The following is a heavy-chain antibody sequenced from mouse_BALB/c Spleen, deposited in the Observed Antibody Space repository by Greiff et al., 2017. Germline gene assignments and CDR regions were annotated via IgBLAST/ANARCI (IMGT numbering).Heavy chain of an antibody. CDR3: AREGYGSPLDY. Sequence: QVQLKESGAELVRPGSSVKISCKASGYAFSSYWMNWVKQRPGQGLEWIGQIYPGDGDTNYNGKFKGKATLTADKSSSTAYMQLSSLTSEDSAVYFCAREGYGSPLDYWGQGTTLTVSS. J-gene: IGHJ2*01. D-gene: IGHD1-1*01. V-gene: IGHV1-80*01. CDR1: GYAFSSYW. CDR2: IYPGDGDT.